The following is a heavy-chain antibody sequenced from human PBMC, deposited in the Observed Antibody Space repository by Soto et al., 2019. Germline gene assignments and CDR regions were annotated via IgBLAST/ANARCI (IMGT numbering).Heavy chain of an antibody. J-gene: IGHJ3*02. CDR3: AKETDSGGHWGDAFDI. D-gene: IGHD7-27*01. CDR2: ISGSGGST. Sequence: GGSLRLSCAASGFTFSSYAMSWVRQAPGKGLEWVSAISGSGGSTYYADSVKGRFTISRDNSKNTLYLQMNSLRAEDTAVYYCAKETDSGGHWGDAFDIWGQGTMVTVSS. CDR1: GFTFSSYA. V-gene: IGHV3-23*01.